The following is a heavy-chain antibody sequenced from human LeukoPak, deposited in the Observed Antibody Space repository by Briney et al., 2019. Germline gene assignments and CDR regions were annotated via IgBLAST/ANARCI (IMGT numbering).Heavy chain of an antibody. D-gene: IGHD4-17*01. CDR3: ARATVISFDY. Sequence: NPSETLSLTCAVSGGSISSGGYSWSWIRQPPGKGLEWIGYIYYSGSTNYNPSLKSRVTISVDTSKNQFSLKLSSVTAADTAVYYCARATVISFDYWGQGTLVTVSS. J-gene: IGHJ4*02. CDR1: GGSISSGGYS. CDR2: IYYSGST. V-gene: IGHV4-61*08.